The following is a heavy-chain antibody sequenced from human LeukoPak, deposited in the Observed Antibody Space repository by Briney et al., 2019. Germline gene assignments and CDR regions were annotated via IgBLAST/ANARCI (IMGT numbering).Heavy chain of an antibody. V-gene: IGHV4-34*01. CDR3: ARGVGFVKIDY. D-gene: IGHD3-10*01. CDR2: INHSGGT. CDR1: GGSFSGYF. J-gene: IGHJ4*02. Sequence: PSETLSLTCAVYGGSFSGYFWTWIRQPPGKGLEWIGEINHSGGTNYNPSLKSRVTISVDTSKNQFSLKLTSVTAADTAVYYCARGVGFVKIDYWGQGTLVTVSP.